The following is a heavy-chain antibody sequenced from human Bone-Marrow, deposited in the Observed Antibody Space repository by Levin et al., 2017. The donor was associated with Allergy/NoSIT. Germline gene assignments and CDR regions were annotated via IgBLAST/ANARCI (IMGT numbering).Heavy chain of an antibody. CDR3: ARGPLEWRHWYYFDY. Sequence: GASVKVSCKTSGYIFTGYYIHWVRQAPGQRPEWMGWINPNSGGTNYAQKFRGRVTMTRDTSITAAYMELSGLTSDDTAVYYCARGPLEWRHWYYFDYWGQGVLVSVSS. CDR1: GYIFTGYY. CDR2: INPNSGGT. V-gene: IGHV1-2*02. D-gene: IGHD2-8*02. J-gene: IGHJ4*02.